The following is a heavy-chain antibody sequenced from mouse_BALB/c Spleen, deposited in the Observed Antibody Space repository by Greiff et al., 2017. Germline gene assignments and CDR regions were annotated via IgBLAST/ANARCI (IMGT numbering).Heavy chain of an antibody. CDR1: GFTFSDYY. V-gene: IGHV5-4*02. D-gene: IGHD2-10*01. CDR2: ISDGGSYT. CDR3: ARASYYGNLYYFDY. Sequence: EVKVVESGGGLVKPGGSLKLSCAASGFTFSDYYMYWVRQTPEKRLEWVATISDGGSYTYYPDSVKGRFTISRDNAKNNLYLQMSSLKSEDTAMYYCARASYYGNLYYFDYWGQGTTLTVSS. J-gene: IGHJ2*01.